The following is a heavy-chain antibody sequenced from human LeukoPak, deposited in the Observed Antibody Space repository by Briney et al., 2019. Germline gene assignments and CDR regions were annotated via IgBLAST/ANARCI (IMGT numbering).Heavy chain of an antibody. CDR3: ALEYSSSSSLDY. J-gene: IGHJ4*02. Sequence: ASVKVSCKASGYTFTGYYMHWVRQASGQGLEWMGWINPNSGGTNYAQKFQGRVTMTRDTSISTAYMELSRLRSDDTAVYYCALEYSSSSSLDYWGQGTLVTVSS. D-gene: IGHD6-6*01. CDR1: GYTFTGYY. V-gene: IGHV1-2*02. CDR2: INPNSGGT.